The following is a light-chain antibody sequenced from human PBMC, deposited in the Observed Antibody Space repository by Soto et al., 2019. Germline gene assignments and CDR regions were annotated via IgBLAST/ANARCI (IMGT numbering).Light chain of an antibody. V-gene: IGKV1-5*01. CDR3: QQYTSFLWS. Sequence: DIQMTQSPSTLSASVGDRVTITCRASQSVFSWLAWYQQKPGQAPKLLIYDASTLEGGVPSRFSGSGSGTEFTLTIGGLQPDDFATYHCQQYTSFLWSFGQGTKVEVK. J-gene: IGKJ1*01. CDR2: DAS. CDR1: QSVFSW.